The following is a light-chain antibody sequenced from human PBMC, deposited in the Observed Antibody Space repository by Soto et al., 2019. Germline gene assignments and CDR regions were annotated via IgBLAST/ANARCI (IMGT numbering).Light chain of an antibody. CDR3: SSYTGGGPLLNV. V-gene: IGLV2-14*03. CDR1: SGDVVTYEY. Sequence: QSVLTQPASVSGSPGQSITISCTGASGDVVTYEYVSWYQQHPGKAPKLMIYDVTDRPSGVSNRFSGSKSGNTASLTISGLQAEDEADYYCSSYTGGGPLLNVFGTGTKVNVL. CDR2: DVT. J-gene: IGLJ1*01.